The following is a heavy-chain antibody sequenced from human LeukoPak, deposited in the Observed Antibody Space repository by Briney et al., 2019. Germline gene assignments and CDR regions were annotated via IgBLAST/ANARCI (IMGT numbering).Heavy chain of an antibody. CDR3: ARDSYSNYDYYYYYMDV. D-gene: IGHD4-11*01. CDR1: GVSISSGSYY. CDR2: IYTSGSA. J-gene: IGHJ6*03. V-gene: IGHV4-61*02. Sequence: SETLSLTCTVSGVSISSGSYYWSWIRQPAGKGLEWIGRIYTSGSANYNPSLKSRVTMSVDTSKNQFSLKLSSVTAADTAVYYCARDSYSNYDYYYYYMDVWGKGTTVTVSS.